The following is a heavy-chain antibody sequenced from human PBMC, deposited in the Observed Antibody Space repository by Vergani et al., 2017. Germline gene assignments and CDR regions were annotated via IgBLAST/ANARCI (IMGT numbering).Heavy chain of an antibody. CDR1: GFTFSSYA. D-gene: IGHD4-11*01. CDR2: ISGSGGST. V-gene: IGHV3-23*01. Sequence: EVQLLESGGGLVQPGGSLRLSCAASGFTFSSYAMSWVRQAPGKGLEWVSAISGSGGSTYYADSVKGRFTISRDNSKNTLYLQMNSLRAEDTAVYYCAKEGIEDYSNYGRAILSTYYFDYWGQGTLVTVSS. J-gene: IGHJ4*02. CDR3: AKEGIEDYSNYGRAILSTYYFDY.